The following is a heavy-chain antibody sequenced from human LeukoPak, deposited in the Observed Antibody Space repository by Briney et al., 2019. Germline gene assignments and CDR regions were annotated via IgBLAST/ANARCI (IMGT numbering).Heavy chain of an antibody. J-gene: IGHJ2*01. CDR1: GDSFTSYW. V-gene: IGHV5-51*01. CDR2: ISPDDSDT. D-gene: IGHD6-25*01. CDR3: ARYRVVSSGEYVDL. Sequence: GESLKISCKGSGDSFTSYWIAWVRQMPGKGLEWMGIISPDDSDTRYSPSFQGQVTISADKSISTAYLQWSSLKASDTAMYYCARYRVVSSGEYVDLWGRGTLVTVSS.